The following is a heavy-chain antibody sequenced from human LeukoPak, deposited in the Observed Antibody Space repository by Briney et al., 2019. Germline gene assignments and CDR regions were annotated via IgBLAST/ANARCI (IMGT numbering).Heavy chain of an antibody. J-gene: IGHJ4*02. CDR3: ARRYCSSTSCTLDY. CDR1: GFSLSSYE. Sequence: GGSLRLSCAASGFSLSSYEVNWVRQAPGKGLGWVSYISTSGSTKYYGDSVKGRFTISRDNAENSLYLQMNSLRAEDTAVYYCARRYCSSTSCTLDYWGQGTLVTVSS. CDR2: ISTSGSTK. V-gene: IGHV3-48*03. D-gene: IGHD2-2*01.